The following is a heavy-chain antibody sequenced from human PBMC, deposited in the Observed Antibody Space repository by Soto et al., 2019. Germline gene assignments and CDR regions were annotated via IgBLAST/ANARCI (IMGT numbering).Heavy chain of an antibody. CDR2: IFSNDEK. V-gene: IGHV2-26*01. CDR1: GFSLSNARMG. CDR3: ARDSSGWSPHYYYGMDG. J-gene: IGHJ6*02. Sequence: QVTLKESGPVLVKPTETLTLTCTVSGFSLSNARMGVSWIRQPPGKALEWLAHIFSNDEKSYSTSLKSRLTSSKDTSKSQVVLTMTNMDPVDTATYYCARDSSGWSPHYYYGMDGWGQGTTVTVSS. D-gene: IGHD6-19*01.